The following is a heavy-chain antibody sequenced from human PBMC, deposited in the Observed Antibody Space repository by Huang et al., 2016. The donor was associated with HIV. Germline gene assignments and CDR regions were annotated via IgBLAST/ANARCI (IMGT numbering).Heavy chain of an antibody. CDR2: ISHTGIT. V-gene: IGHV4-59*01. Sequence: QVQLQESGPGLVKPSETLSLTCTVSGGSISGFYWSWIRQSPGKGLEWIGYISHTGITNYNPSLKGRVTIPVDTSKTQFSLRLISVTAADTAVYYCARSRGVVRGGGFFFDYWGRGTLVTVSS. CDR3: ARSRGVVRGGGFFFDY. CDR1: GGSISGFY. J-gene: IGHJ4*02. D-gene: IGHD3-10*01.